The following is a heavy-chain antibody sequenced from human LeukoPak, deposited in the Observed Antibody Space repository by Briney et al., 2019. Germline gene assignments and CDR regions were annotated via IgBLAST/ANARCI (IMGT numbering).Heavy chain of an antibody. V-gene: IGHV4-31*03. D-gene: IGHD1-14*01. CDR1: GGSVSSGSYY. Sequence: SETLSLTCTVSGGSVSSGSYYWSWIRQPPGKGLEWIGYIYYSGSTYYNPSLKSRVTISVDTSKNQFSLKLSSVTAADTAVYYCARVTGARVDYWGQGTLVTVSS. J-gene: IGHJ4*02. CDR2: IYYSGST. CDR3: ARVTGARVDY.